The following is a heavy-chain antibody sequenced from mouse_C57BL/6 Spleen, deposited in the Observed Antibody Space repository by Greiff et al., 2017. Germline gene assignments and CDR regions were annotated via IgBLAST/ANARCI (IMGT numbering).Heavy chain of an antibody. V-gene: IGHV1-64*01. CDR1: GYTFTSYW. CDR2: IHPNRGST. J-gene: IGHJ3*01. CDR3: ARFGGYGFAY. D-gene: IGHD2-2*01. Sequence: QVQLQQPGAELVKPGASVKLSCKASGYTFTSYWMHWVKQRPGQGLEWIGMIHPNRGSTNYNEKFKSKATLTVDKSSSTAYMQLSSLTSEDSAVYYCARFGGYGFAYWGQGTLVTVSA.